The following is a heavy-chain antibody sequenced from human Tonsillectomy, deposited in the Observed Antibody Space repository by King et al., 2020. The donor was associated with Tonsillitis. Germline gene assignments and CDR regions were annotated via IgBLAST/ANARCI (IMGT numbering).Heavy chain of an antibody. CDR3: ARPYCSGERCYQRNDAFDL. D-gene: IGHD2-15*01. CDR2: INSVGSHI. Sequence: VQLVESGGGLVKPGGSLRLSCAASGFTFSTYSMTWVRQAPGKGLEWVSSINSVGSHIYYADSVRGRFTISRDNAKNSLYLQMNSLRAVDAAVYSCARPYCSGERCYQRNDAFDLWGLGTMVTVSS. CDR1: GFTFSTYS. V-gene: IGHV3-21*01. J-gene: IGHJ3*01.